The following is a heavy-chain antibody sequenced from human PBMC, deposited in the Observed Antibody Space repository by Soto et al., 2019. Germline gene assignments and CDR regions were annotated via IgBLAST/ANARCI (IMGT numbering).Heavy chain of an antibody. Sequence: ASVKVSCKASGHTFTSYDINWVRQATGQGLEWMGWMNPNSGNTGYAQKFQGRVTMTRNTSISTAYMELSSLRSEDTAVYYCARGGPYSRIWYGYYYYMDVWGKGTTVTVSS. CDR3: ARGGPYSRIWYGYYYYMDV. CDR1: GHTFTSYD. D-gene: IGHD6-13*01. CDR2: MNPNSGNT. J-gene: IGHJ6*03. V-gene: IGHV1-8*01.